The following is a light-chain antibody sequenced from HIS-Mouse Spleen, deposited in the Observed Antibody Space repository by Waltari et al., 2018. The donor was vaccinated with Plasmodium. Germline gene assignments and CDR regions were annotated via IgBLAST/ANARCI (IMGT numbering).Light chain of an antibody. CDR3: NSRDSSGTHGV. Sequence: SSELTQDPAVSLALGQTISITCQGDSLRRYYARRYQQKSGQAPVLVIYGKNNRPSGIPYRFSGSSSGNTASLTITGAQAEDEADYYCNSRDSSGTHGVFGGGTKLTVL. V-gene: IGLV3-19*01. J-gene: IGLJ2*01. CDR2: GKN. CDR1: SLRRYY.